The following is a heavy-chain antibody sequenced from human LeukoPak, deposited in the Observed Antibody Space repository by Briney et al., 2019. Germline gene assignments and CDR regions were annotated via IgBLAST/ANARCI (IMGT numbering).Heavy chain of an antibody. D-gene: IGHD3-22*01. J-gene: IGHJ4*02. CDR2: INPSGGST. CDR3: ARAGFGSYDSSGYYENFDY. Sequence: SVKVSCKAFGYTFINYYIHWVRQAPGQGLEWMGIINPSGGSTDFAQKFQGRVTMTRNTSISTAYMELSSLRSEDTAVYYCARAGFGSYDSSGYYENFDYWGQGTLVTVSS. V-gene: IGHV1-46*01. CDR1: GYTFINYY.